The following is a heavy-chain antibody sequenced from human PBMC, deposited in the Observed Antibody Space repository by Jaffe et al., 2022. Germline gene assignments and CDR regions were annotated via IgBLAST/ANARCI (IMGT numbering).Heavy chain of an antibody. V-gene: IGHV4-4*02. Sequence: QVQLQESGPGLVKPSGTLSLTCAVSGGSISSSNWWSWIRQPPGKGLEWIGEIYHSGSTNYNPSLKSRVTISVDKSKNQFSLKLSSVTAADTAVYYCARMTPGGTLWFGEFRYYYYYYMDVWGKGTTVTVSS. D-gene: IGHD3-10*01. CDR2: IYHSGST. CDR1: GGSISSSNW. J-gene: IGHJ6*03. CDR3: ARMTPGGTLWFGEFRYYYYYYMDV.